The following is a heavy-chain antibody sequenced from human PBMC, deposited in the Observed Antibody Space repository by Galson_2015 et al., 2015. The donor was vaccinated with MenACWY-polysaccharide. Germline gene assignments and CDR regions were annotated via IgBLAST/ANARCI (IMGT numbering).Heavy chain of an antibody. V-gene: IGHV4-31*02. J-gene: IGHJ4*02. CDR3: ARGIYCGGDCYSGTDY. CDR2: ILGSGRT. Sequence: IGFILGSGRTFINPSLRSRVSISRDTSKNQFSLRLSSVTGADTAVYYCARGIYCGGDCYSGTDYWGPG. D-gene: IGHD2-21*02.